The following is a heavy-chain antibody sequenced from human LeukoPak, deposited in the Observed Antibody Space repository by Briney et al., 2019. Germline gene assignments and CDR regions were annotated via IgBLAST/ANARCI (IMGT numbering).Heavy chain of an antibody. CDR3: AKARGAVGGKDYYHYMDV. J-gene: IGHJ6*03. CDR1: GFTFSSYA. V-gene: IGHV3-23*01. Sequence: PGGSLRLSCAASGFTFSSYAMSWVRQAPGKGLEWVSGISYSGGSTPCADSVKGRFTISRDNSKNTLYLQMNTLRAEDTAVYYCAKARGAVGGKDYYHYMDVWGKGTTVTVSS. CDR2: ISYSGGST. D-gene: IGHD6-19*01.